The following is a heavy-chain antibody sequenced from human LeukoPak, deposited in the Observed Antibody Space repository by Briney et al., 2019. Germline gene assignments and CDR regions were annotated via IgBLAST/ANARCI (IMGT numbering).Heavy chain of an antibody. J-gene: IGHJ4*02. D-gene: IGHD2-2*01. CDR2: IYYSGST. CDR1: GGSISSGGYY. CDR3: ARESPEYCSSTSCPGSFDY. V-gene: IGHV4-31*03. Sequence: SQTLSLTCTVSGGSISSGGYYWSWIRQHPGKGLEWIGYIYYSGSTYYNPSLKSRVTISVDTSKNQFSLKLSSVTAADTAVYYCARESPEYCSSTSCPGSFDYWGQGTLVTVSS.